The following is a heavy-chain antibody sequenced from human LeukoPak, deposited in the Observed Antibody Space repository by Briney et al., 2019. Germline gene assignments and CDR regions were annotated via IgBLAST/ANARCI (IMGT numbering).Heavy chain of an antibody. Sequence: GGSLRLSCAASGFTFSSYWMSWVRQAPGKGLEWVANIKQDGSEKYYVDSVKGRFTISRDNAKNSLYLQMNSLRAEDTAVYYYAREGDYDILTGYFYWGQGTLVTVSS. CDR1: GFTFSSYW. CDR3: AREGDYDILTGYFY. CDR2: IKQDGSEK. V-gene: IGHV3-7*03. D-gene: IGHD3-9*01. J-gene: IGHJ4*02.